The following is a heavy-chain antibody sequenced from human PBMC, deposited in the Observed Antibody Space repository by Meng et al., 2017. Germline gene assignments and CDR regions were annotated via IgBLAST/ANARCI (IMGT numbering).Heavy chain of an antibody. CDR3: AKVGATMVRGVIMGNYFDY. J-gene: IGHJ4*02. D-gene: IGHD3-10*01. V-gene: IGHV3-23*01. CDR1: GLTFSSYA. Sequence: GGSLRLSCAASGLTFSSYAMSWVRQAPGKGLEWVSAISGSGGSTYYADSVKGRFTISRDNSKNTLYLQMNSLRAEDTAVYYCAKVGATMVRGVIMGNYFDYWGQGTLVTVSS. CDR2: ISGSGGST.